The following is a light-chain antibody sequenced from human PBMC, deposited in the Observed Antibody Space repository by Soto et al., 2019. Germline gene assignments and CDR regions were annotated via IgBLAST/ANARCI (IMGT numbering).Light chain of an antibody. CDR1: QYINTR. Sequence: EIVLTQSPATLSSFPGDRVTLSCRASQYINTRLAWYQHRPGQAPRLLIYQTSIRAAGIPARFSGSGSRTDFTLTISSLEPEDFAVYYCQQRSNWITFGQGTRLENK. V-gene: IGKV3-11*01. CDR2: QTS. CDR3: QQRSNWIT. J-gene: IGKJ5*01.